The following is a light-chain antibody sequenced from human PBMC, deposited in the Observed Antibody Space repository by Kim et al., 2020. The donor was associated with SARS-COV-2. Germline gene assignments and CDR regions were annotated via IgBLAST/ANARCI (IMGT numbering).Light chain of an antibody. CDR3: QAWDSSTGV. Sequence: VSPGQTASITCSGDKLGDKYACWYQQKPGQSRGLVIYQDSKRPSGIPERFSGSNSGNTATLTISGTQAMDEAVYYCQAWDSSTGVFGTGTKVTVL. CDR1: KLGDKY. CDR2: QDS. V-gene: IGLV3-1*01. J-gene: IGLJ1*01.